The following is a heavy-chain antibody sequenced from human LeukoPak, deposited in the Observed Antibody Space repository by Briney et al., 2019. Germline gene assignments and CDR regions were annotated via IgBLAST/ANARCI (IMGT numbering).Heavy chain of an antibody. CDR2: ISSSSSYI. Sequence: GGSLRLSCAASGSTFSSYSMNWVRQAPGKGLEWVSSISSSSSYIYYADSVKGRFTISRDNAKNSLYLQMNSLRAEDTAVYYCARLGNSGYDADYWGQGTLVTVSS. D-gene: IGHD5-12*01. CDR1: GSTFSSYS. V-gene: IGHV3-21*01. CDR3: ARLGNSGYDADY. J-gene: IGHJ4*02.